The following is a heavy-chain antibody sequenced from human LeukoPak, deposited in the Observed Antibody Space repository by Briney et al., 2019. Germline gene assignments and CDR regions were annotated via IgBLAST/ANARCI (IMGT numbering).Heavy chain of an antibody. CDR2: MNPNSGNT. Sequence: ASVKVSCKASGYSFTSYDINWVRQATGQGLEWMGWMNPNSGNTGYAQKFQGRVTMTRNTSISTAYMELSSLRSEDTAVYYCARGLRFGMYYYMDVWGKGTTVTDSS. CDR3: ARGLRFGMYYYMDV. J-gene: IGHJ6*03. CDR1: GYSFTSYD. D-gene: IGHD3-10*01. V-gene: IGHV1-8*01.